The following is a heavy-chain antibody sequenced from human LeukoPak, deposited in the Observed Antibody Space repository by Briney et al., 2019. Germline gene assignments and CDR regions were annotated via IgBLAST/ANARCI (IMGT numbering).Heavy chain of an antibody. CDR3: GRRYDSDGYYAFDI. D-gene: IGHD3-22*01. J-gene: IGHJ3*02. CDR1: GGSFSGYY. V-gene: IGHV4-34*01. Sequence: SETLSLTCAVYGGSFSGYYWSWIRQPPGKGLEWIGEINHSGSTNYNPSLKSRVTISVDTSKNQFSLKLSSVTAADTAVYYCGRRYDSDGYYAFDIWGQGTMVTVSS. CDR2: INHSGST.